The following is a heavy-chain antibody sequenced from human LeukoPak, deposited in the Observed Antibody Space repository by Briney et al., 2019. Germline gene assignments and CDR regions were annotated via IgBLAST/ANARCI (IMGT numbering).Heavy chain of an antibody. J-gene: IGHJ5*02. V-gene: IGHV3-74*03. Sequence: GGSLRLSCAASGFTFSSHWMHWVRHAPGKGLVWVSRINKDGSSTTYADSVKGRFTISRDNAKNTLYLQMNSLTAEDTAVYYCARGGTASFDLWGQGTLVTVSS. D-gene: IGHD1-1*01. CDR1: GFTFSSHW. CDR3: ARGGTASFDL. CDR2: INKDGSST.